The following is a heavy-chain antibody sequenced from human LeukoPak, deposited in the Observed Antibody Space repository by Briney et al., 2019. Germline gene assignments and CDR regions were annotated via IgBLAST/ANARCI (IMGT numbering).Heavy chain of an antibody. CDR1: GGTSSNYA. J-gene: IGHJ6*03. CDR2: IIPIFGTA. Sequence: ASVKVSCKASGGTSSNYAVSWVRQAPGQGLEWMGGIIPIFGTANYAQKFQGRVTITTDESTSTAYMELSSLRSEDTAVYYCATAVDTAMVTAYYYYMDVWGKGTTVTVSS. CDR3: ATAVDTAMVTAYYYYMDV. D-gene: IGHD5-18*01. V-gene: IGHV1-69*05.